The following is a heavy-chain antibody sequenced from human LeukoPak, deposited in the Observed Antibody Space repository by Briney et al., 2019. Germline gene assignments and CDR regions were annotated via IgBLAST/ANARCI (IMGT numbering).Heavy chain of an antibody. CDR3: ARVTRTTVTTSFDY. CDR2: IYYSGST. J-gene: IGHJ4*02. V-gene: IGHV4-59*12. D-gene: IGHD4-17*01. CDR1: GGSISSYY. Sequence: PSETLSLTCTVSGGSISSYYWSWIRQPPGKGLEWIGYIYYSGSTYYNPSLKSRVTISVDTSKNQFSLKLSSVTAADTAVYYCARVTRTTVTTSFDYWGQGTLVTVSS.